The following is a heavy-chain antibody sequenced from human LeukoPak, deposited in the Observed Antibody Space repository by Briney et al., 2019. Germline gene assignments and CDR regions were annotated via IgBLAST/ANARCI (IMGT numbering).Heavy chain of an antibody. Sequence: GGSLRLSCVVSGITLSNYGMSWVRQAPGKGLEWVSGISGGGGGTYYADSVKGRFTISGDKAKNSLYLQMNSLRVEDTAVYYCARDYKYAFDNWGQGTLVTVSS. J-gene: IGHJ4*02. V-gene: IGHV3-23*01. CDR1: GITLSNYG. D-gene: IGHD5-24*01. CDR3: ARDYKYAFDN. CDR2: ISGGGGGT.